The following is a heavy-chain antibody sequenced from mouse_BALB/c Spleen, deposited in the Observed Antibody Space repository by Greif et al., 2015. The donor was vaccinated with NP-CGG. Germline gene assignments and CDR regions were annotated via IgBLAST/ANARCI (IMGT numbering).Heavy chain of an antibody. V-gene: IGHV5-6-5*01. Sequence: EVQGVESGGGLVKPGGSLKLSCAASGFTFSSYAMSWVRQTPEKRLEWVASISSGGSTYYPDSVRGRFTISRDNARNILYLQMSSLRSEDTAMYYCAREGYDSYYYAMDYWGQGTSVTASS. CDR1: GFTFSSYA. J-gene: IGHJ4*01. CDR3: AREGYDSYYYAMDY. CDR2: ISSGGST. D-gene: IGHD2-4*01.